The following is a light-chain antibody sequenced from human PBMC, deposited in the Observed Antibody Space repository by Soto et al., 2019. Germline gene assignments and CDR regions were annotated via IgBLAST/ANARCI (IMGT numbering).Light chain of an antibody. J-gene: IGLJ2*01. CDR3: AAWDDSVNAVV. CDR2: NSN. CDR1: SSNIGSNT. V-gene: IGLV1-44*01. Sequence: QSVLTQPPSASGTPGQRVTISCSGSSSNIGSNTVNWYLQLPGTAPKLLMYNSNQRPSRVPDRFSGSKSGTSGSLAISGLQSGDEAHYYCAAWDDSVNAVVFGGGTKLTVL.